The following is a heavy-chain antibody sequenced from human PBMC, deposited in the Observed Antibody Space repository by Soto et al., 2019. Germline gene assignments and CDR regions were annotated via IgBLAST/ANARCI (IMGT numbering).Heavy chain of an antibody. CDR3: ARGAGFTMIGGFYGMDV. V-gene: IGHV4-61*01. Sequence: PSETLSLTCTVSGGSVSSGSYYWSWIRQPPGKGLEWIGYIYYSGSTNYNPSLKSRVTRSVDTSKNQFSLKLSSVTAADTAVYYCARGAGFTMIGGFYGMDVWGQGTTVTVSS. CDR2: IYYSGST. J-gene: IGHJ6*02. CDR1: GGSVSSGSYY. D-gene: IGHD3-22*01.